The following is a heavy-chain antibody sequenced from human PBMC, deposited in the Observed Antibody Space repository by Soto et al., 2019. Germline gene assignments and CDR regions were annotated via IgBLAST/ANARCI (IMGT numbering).Heavy chain of an antibody. V-gene: IGHV3-66*01. Sequence: DVQLVESGGDLVQPGGSLRLSCAVSGFTVISNYMSWVRQAPGKGLEWVSVLYSGGTTYYADSVKGRFTISRDNSKNTLYLQRNSLRDEDTAVYYCARDRGYGGSGVGDFDYWGQGTLVTVSS. CDR2: LYSGGTT. J-gene: IGHJ4*02. D-gene: IGHD2-15*01. CDR1: GFTVISNY. CDR3: ARDRGYGGSGVGDFDY.